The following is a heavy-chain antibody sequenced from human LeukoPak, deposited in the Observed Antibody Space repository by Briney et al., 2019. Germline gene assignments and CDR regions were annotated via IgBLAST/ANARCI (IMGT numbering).Heavy chain of an antibody. D-gene: IGHD2-2*01. CDR1: GYTFPRYY. V-gene: IGHV1-2*02. CDR2: INPNSGET. Sequence: ASVTVSLTASGYTFPRYYIHWLRQAPRQGLEWMGWINPNSGETHYAQKFQGRVAMTRDTSSSTAYLDLNSLISDDTAVYYCARVQYQLLFEGNWFDPWGQGTLVTVSS. CDR3: ARVQYQLLFEGNWFDP. J-gene: IGHJ5*02.